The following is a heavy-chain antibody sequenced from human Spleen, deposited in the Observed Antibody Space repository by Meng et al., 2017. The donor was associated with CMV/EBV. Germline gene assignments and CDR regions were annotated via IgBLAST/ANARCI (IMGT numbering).Heavy chain of an antibody. CDR1: GFTFGGYC. CDR3: ARYGSGSDNYFYYGMDV. J-gene: IGHJ6*02. Sequence: GESLKISCAASGFTFGGYCMNWVRQAPGKGLEWVSSISSSSSYKYYADSVKGRFTISRDNAENTLYLHMNSLRAEDTAVYYCARYGSGSDNYFYYGMDVWGQGTTVTVS. V-gene: IGHV3-21*01. CDR2: ISSSSSYK. D-gene: IGHD3-10*01.